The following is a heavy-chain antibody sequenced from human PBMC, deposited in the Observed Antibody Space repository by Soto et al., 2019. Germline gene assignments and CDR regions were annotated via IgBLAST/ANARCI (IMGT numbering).Heavy chain of an antibody. CDR3: AKAYDFWSGYGEFVGAFDI. D-gene: IGHD3-3*01. V-gene: IGHV3-30*18. CDR2: ISYDGSNK. CDR1: GFTFSSYG. J-gene: IGHJ3*02. Sequence: GGSLRLSCAASGFTFSSYGMHWVSQAPGKGLEWVAVISYDGSNKYYADSVKGRFTISRDNSKNTLYLQMNSLRAEDTAVYYCAKAYDFWSGYGEFVGAFDIWGQGTTDTVSS.